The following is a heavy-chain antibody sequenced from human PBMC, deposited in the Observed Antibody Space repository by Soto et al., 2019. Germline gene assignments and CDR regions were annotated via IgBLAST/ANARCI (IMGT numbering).Heavy chain of an antibody. V-gene: IGHV3-15*01. Sequence: SGGSLRLSCAASGFTFSSYWMSWVRQAPGKGLEWVGRIKSKTDGGTTDYAAPVKGRFTISRDDSKNTLYLQMNSLKTEDTAVYYCVVATSYYYYGMDVWGQGTTVTVSS. CDR1: GFTFSSYW. CDR3: VVATSYYYYGMDV. D-gene: IGHD5-12*01. J-gene: IGHJ6*02. CDR2: IKSKTDGGTT.